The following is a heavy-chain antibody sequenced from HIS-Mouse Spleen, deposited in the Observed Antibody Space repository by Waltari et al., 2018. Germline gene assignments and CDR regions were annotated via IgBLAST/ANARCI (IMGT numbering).Heavy chain of an antibody. CDR1: GGSVRSSSYY. CDR3: AREIPYSSSWYDWYFDL. D-gene: IGHD6-13*01. CDR2: IYYSGST. V-gene: IGHV4-39*07. J-gene: IGHJ2*01. Sequence: QLQLQESGPGLVKPSETLSLTCTVSGGSVRSSSYYLGWIRPPPGKGVEWIGSIYYSGSTYYTPSLKSRVTISVDTSKNQFSLKLSSVTAADTAVYYCAREIPYSSSWYDWYFDLWGRGTLVTVSS.